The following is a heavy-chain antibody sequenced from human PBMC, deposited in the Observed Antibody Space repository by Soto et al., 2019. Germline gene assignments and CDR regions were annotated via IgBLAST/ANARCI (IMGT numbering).Heavy chain of an antibody. CDR3: ARGQQDQPNDAFYI. CDR2: IIPIFGTA. Sequence: SVKVSCKASGGTFSSYAISWVGQAPGQGLEWMGGIIPIFGTANYAQKFQGRVTITADESTSTAHMELSSLRSEDTAVYYCARGQQDQPNDAFYIWGQGTMVTVSS. V-gene: IGHV1-69*13. CDR1: GGTFSSYA. D-gene: IGHD6-13*01. J-gene: IGHJ3*02.